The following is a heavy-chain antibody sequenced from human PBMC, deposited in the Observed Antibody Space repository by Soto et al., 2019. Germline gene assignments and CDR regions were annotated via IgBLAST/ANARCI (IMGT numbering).Heavy chain of an antibody. CDR2: IKSKTDGGTT. Sequence: VSLRRSCAASGFTFSNAWMSWVRQAPGKGLEWVGRIKSKTDGGTTDYAAPVKGRFTISRDDSKNTLYLQMNSLKTEDTAVYYCTTSSSKYSSSSPKSYYGMDVWGQGTTVTVSS. V-gene: IGHV3-15*01. CDR3: TTSSSKYSSSSPKSYYGMDV. CDR1: GFTFSNAW. D-gene: IGHD6-6*01. J-gene: IGHJ6*02.